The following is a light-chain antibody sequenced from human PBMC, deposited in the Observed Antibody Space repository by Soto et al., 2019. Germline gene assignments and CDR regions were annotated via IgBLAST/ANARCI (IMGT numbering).Light chain of an antibody. CDR1: SSDVGAYDY. Sequence: QSVLTQPRSLSVFPGQSVAISCTGTSSDVGAYDYVSWYQQHPGKAPKLMIYDVTKRPSGVPDRFSGSKSGNTASLTISGLQPEDESDYYCCSYAGSPYVFGTGTKV. CDR2: DVT. CDR3: CSYAGSPYV. J-gene: IGLJ1*01. V-gene: IGLV2-11*01.